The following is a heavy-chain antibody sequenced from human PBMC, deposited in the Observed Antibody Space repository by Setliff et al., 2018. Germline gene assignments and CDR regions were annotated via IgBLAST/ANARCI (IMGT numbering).Heavy chain of an antibody. CDR3: TFARDGYDVFDI. D-gene: IGHD5-18*01. J-gene: IGHJ3*02. Sequence: PGESLTLSCAASGFSFSGSAVYWVRQASVKGLEWIGRIRGRTDNYATAYAASVRGRFTISRDDSKNTAYLQMNSLKTEDTAVYYCTFARDGYDVFDIWGQGTMVTVSS. CDR2: IRGRTDNYAT. CDR1: GFSFSGSA. V-gene: IGHV3-73*01.